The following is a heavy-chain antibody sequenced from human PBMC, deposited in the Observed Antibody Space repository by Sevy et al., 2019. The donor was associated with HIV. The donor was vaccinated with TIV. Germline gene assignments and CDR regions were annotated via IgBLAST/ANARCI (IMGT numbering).Heavy chain of an antibody. Sequence: SETLSLNCTVSGASISGYYWSWIRQPPGKGLEWIGYIYYTGSPNYNPSLKSLVTMSVDTSKNQFSLRLTSVTAADTALYYCASDIGSYYGFDPWGHGTLVTVSS. V-gene: IGHV4-59*12. D-gene: IGHD3-10*01. CDR1: GASISGYY. CDR2: IYYTGSP. J-gene: IGHJ5*02. CDR3: ASDIGSYYGFDP.